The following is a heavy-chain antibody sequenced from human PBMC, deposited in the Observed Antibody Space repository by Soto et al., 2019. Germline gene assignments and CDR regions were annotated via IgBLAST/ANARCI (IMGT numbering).Heavy chain of an antibody. CDR2: IYPSGTI. J-gene: IGHJ4*02. D-gene: IGHD3-16*01. CDR1: GAPITRSGYS. CDR3: ATYAAYAKYYFDY. Sequence: TLSLTCAVSGAPITRSGYSWGWIRQSPGRGLEWIGCIYPSGTIFYNPSLYSRVTISIDASNNQFSLRLSSVTAADTAVYYCATYAAYAKYYFDYWGRGTLVTVS. V-gene: IGHV4-30-2*06.